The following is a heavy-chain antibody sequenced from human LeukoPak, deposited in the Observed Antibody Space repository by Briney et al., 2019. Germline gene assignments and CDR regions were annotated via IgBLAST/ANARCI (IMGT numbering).Heavy chain of an antibody. V-gene: IGHV3-9*01. D-gene: IGHD3-22*01. J-gene: IGHJ3*02. CDR1: GFTYYDYP. Sequence: PGGSVRLPCAASGFTYYDYPMQCLRQAPGKALVWVSGISWSSGSIGYADSVRGRFTISRDNAKNSLYLQMNSLRAEDTALYYCARDSGAGYDSSGYYGNAFDIWGQGTMVTVSS. CDR3: ARDSGAGYDSSGYYGNAFDI. CDR2: ISWSSGSI.